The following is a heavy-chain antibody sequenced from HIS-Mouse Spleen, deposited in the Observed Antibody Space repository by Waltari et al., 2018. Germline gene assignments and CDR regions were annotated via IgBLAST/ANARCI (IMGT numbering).Heavy chain of an antibody. Sequence: QVQLQESGPGLVKPSETLSLTCTVSGGSISSYYWSWIRQPAGKGLEWIGRIYTSESTNYNPSLKSRVTMSVDTSKNQFSLKLSSVTAADTAVYYCARDFHDFWSGYYGGDKKHDAFDIWGQGTMVTVSS. D-gene: IGHD3-3*01. CDR3: ARDFHDFWSGYYGGDKKHDAFDI. CDR2: IYTSEST. V-gene: IGHV4-4*07. J-gene: IGHJ3*02. CDR1: GGSISSYY.